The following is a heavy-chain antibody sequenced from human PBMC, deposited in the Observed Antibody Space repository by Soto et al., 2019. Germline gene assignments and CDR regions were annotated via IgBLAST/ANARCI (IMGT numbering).Heavy chain of an antibody. Sequence: GGSLRLSCAASGFTFSSYAMSWVRQAPGKGLEWVSAISGSGGSTYYADSVKGRFTISRDNSKNTLYLQMNSLRAEDTAVYYCAKVPGVGSFYYGSGSYQTYFDYWGQGTLVTVSS. V-gene: IGHV3-23*01. CDR3: AKVPGVGSFYYGSGSYQTYFDY. CDR2: ISGSGGST. J-gene: IGHJ4*02. CDR1: GFTFSSYA. D-gene: IGHD3-10*01.